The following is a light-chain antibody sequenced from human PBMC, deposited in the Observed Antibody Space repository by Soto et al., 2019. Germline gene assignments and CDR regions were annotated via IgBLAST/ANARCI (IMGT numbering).Light chain of an antibody. CDR3: QQYNDWPPFT. J-gene: IGKJ3*01. V-gene: IGKV3-15*01. CDR1: QNVNTN. Sequence: EIVMTQSPATLSVSPGERATLFCRASQNVNTNLAWYQQRPGQAPRLLIYGASTRATGIPARFSGSGSGTEFTLTISGLQSEDLAVYYCQQYNDWPPFTFGPGTKVDIK. CDR2: GAS.